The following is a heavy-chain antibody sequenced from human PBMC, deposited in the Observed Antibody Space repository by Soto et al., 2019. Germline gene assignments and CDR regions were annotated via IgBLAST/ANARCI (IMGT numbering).Heavy chain of an antibody. CDR1: GASISDSNW. J-gene: IGHJ5*02. CDR2: IHHSGTS. D-gene: IGHD1-20*01. CDR3: TTHPTYNWNDAGWFDP. Sequence: ETLALTCTVSGASISDSNWGSWVRQPPGKGLEWIGEIHHSGTSNYNPSFKSRVTISTDKSKNQFSLRLTSVTAADTAPYYCTTHPTYNWNDAGWFDPWGQGTQVT. V-gene: IGHV4-4*02.